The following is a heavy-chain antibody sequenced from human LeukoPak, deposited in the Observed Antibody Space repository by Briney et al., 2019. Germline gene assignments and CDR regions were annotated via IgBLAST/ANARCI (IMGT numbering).Heavy chain of an antibody. J-gene: IGHJ4*02. CDR3: ARLVEGSGYYEDY. V-gene: IGHV1-18*01. D-gene: IGHD3-3*01. CDR1: RCIFTSYG. CDR2: SSAYNGNT. Sequence: GSVKVSCKGSRCIFTSYGISWVRQAPARGVEWMGWSSAYNGNTNYAQKVQGRVTMTTDTSTNTAYMELRSLRSDDTAVYYCARLVEGSGYYEDYWGQGTLVTVSS.